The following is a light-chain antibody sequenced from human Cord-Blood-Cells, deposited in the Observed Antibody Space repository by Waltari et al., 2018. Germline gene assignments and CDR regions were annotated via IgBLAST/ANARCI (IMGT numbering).Light chain of an antibody. V-gene: IGKV1-27*01. CDR1: QGSSNS. CDR2: SAS. CDR3: QKYNSTPWT. J-gene: IGKJ1*01. Sequence: DIQMTHSPSSLSASVGDRVPITCRASQGSSNSLAWYQQKPGKFPNLLIYSASTLQSGVPSRFSGSGSVTDFTLASGSLQPEDVATYYCQKYNSTPWTFGQGTKVEIK.